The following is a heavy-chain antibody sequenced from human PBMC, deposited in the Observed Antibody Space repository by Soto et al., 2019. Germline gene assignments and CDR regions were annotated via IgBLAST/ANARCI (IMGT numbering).Heavy chain of an antibody. CDR3: AKKPAGTHPFVY. CDR2: IGVSGTGT. CDR1: GFTFSNYA. Sequence: GGSLRLSCAASGFTFSNYAMHWVRQAPGKGLEWVSGIGVSGTGTYYADSVKGRFTISRDNSKNTVYLKMNSLRVDDTAVYYCAKKPAGTHPFVYWGQGTLVTV. J-gene: IGHJ4*02. D-gene: IGHD3-10*01. V-gene: IGHV3-23*01.